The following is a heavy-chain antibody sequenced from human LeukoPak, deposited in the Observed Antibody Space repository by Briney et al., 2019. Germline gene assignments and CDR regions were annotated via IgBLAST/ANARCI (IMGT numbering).Heavy chain of an antibody. D-gene: IGHD6-13*01. CDR2: ISYDGSNK. CDR1: GFTFSSYG. Sequence: PGRSLRLSCAASGFTFSSYGMHWVRQAPGKGLEWVAVISYDGSNKYYADSVKGRFTISRDNSKNTLYLQMNSLRAEDTAVYYCAKLSSSWGHDAFDIWGQGTMVTVSS. V-gene: IGHV3-30*18. CDR3: AKLSSSWGHDAFDI. J-gene: IGHJ3*02.